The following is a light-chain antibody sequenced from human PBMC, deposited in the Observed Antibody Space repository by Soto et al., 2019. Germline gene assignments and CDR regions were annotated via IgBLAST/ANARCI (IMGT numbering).Light chain of an antibody. CDR1: SSNIGAVFD. CDR2: ENT. CDR3: QSYDSGLSGWL. V-gene: IGLV1-40*01. Sequence: QSVLTQPTSVSGAPGKRVTISCTGSSSNIGAVFDVHWYQQVPGTAPKLLIYENTKRPSGVPDRFSGSKSGTSASLAITGLQAEDEADYYCQSYDSGLSGWLFGGGTKLTVL. J-gene: IGLJ2*01.